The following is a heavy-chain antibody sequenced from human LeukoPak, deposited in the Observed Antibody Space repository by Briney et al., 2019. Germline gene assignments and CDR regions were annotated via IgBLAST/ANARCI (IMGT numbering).Heavy chain of an antibody. CDR3: VRAPHPTAGYSYGYMFVVAY. CDR1: RYTFTSYD. J-gene: IGHJ4*01. CDR2: INPNSGDT. D-gene: IGHD5-18*01. Sequence: GSVKVSSEASRYTFTSYDINWVRHATGQGLEWMGWINPNSGDTRYTQKFQGRITINRNTSPSTAYMELCSLRSADTPVVYCVRAPHPTAGYSYGYMFVVAYWGQGTLVTVSS. V-gene: IGHV1-8*03.